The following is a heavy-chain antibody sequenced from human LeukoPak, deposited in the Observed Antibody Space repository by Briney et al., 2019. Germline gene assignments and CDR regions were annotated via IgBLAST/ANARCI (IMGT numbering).Heavy chain of an antibody. CDR1: GFTFISYA. Sequence: GGSLRLSCAASGFTFISYAMSWVRQAPGKGLEWVSSISGSGDYIYYADSVKGRFTISRDNSKDTLYLQMNSLRVEDTAVYYCAKGRVLRYFDWSHWGQGTLVTVSS. V-gene: IGHV3-23*01. J-gene: IGHJ4*02. CDR3: AKGRVLRYFDWSH. D-gene: IGHD3-9*01. CDR2: ISGSGDYI.